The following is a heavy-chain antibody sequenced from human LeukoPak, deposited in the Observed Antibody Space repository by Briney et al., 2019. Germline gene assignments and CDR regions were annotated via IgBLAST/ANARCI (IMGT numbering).Heavy chain of an antibody. D-gene: IGHD2/OR15-2a*01. V-gene: IGHV3-30*02. CDR3: ARSRAFDY. Sequence: GGSLRLSCAASGFTFSSYGMHWVRQAPGKGLEWVALIKPDGSNKYYADSVKGRFTVSRDNSKNTLHLQMNSLRAEDTAVYYCARSRAFDYWGQGTLVTVSS. J-gene: IGHJ4*02. CDR1: GFTFSSYG. CDR2: IKPDGSNK.